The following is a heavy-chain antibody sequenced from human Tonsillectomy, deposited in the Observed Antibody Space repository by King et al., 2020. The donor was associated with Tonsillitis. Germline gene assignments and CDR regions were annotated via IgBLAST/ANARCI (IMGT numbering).Heavy chain of an antibody. V-gene: IGHV4-39*07. CDR2: IYYRGST. CDR3: ASTPWIQISGFDY. D-gene: IGHD5-18*01. J-gene: IGHJ4*02. CDR1: GGSISSSSYS. Sequence: QLQESGPGLVKPSETLSLTCTVSGGSISSSSYSWGWIRQPPGKGLEWIGTIYYRGSTYYNPSLKSRVTVSVDTSKNQFSLKLSSVTAADTAVYYCASTPWIQISGFDYWGQGALVTVSS.